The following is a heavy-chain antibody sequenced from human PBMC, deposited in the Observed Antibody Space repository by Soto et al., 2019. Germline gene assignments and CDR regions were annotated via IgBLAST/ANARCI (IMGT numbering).Heavy chain of an antibody. Sequence: EVQLLESGGGLVQPGGSLRLSCVASGFTFSNYAMSWVRQAPGKGLEWVSATSGSGDGTYYADSVRGRFTISRDNFKNTLYLQMNSLRADDTALYYCAPTGDTAIVTDYWGQGTLVTVSS. J-gene: IGHJ4*02. V-gene: IGHV3-23*01. CDR2: TSGSGDGT. CDR3: APTGDTAIVTDY. D-gene: IGHD5-18*01. CDR1: GFTFSNYA.